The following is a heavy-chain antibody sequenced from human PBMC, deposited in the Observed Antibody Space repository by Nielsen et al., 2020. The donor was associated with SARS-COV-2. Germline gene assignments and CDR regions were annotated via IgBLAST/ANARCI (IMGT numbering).Heavy chain of an antibody. CDR3: ARTTVTTAFDY. J-gene: IGHJ4*02. V-gene: IGHV4-30-4*08. CDR1: GGSISSSSYY. CDR2: IYYSGST. D-gene: IGHD4-17*01. Sequence: SETLSLTCTASGGSISSSSYYWGWIRQPPGKGLEWIGHIYYSGSTYYNPSLKSRVTISEDTSKNQFSLNLSSVTAADTAVYYCARTTVTTAFDYWGQGTLVTVSS.